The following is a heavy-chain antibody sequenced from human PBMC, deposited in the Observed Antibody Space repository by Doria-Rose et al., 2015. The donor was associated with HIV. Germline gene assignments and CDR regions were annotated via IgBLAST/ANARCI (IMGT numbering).Heavy chain of an antibody. J-gene: IGHJ1*01. Sequence: QVQLVQSGAEMRKPGASVRISCKASGYTFSRHFIHWVRQAPGQGLQWMGIINPSGGASTSTQKFQRRLTITSDTSTSTVYMELSGLTSNDTAVYFCARVPSGAGDFWGQGTLVIVSS. D-gene: IGHD3-10*01. CDR2: INPSGGAS. V-gene: IGHV1-46*01. CDR3: ARVPSGAGDF. CDR1: GYTFSRHF.